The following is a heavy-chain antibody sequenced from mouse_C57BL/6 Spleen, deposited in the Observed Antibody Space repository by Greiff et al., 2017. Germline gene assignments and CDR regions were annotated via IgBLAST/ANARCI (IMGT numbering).Heavy chain of an antibody. CDR3: TRDGSPYYFDY. J-gene: IGHJ2*01. CDR1: GFNIKDYY. CDR2: IDPEDGDT. V-gene: IGHV14-1*01. Sequence: EVKLMESGAELVRPGASVKLSCTASGFNIKDYYMHWVKQRPEQGLEWIGRIDPEDGDTEYAPKFQGKATMTADTSSNTAYLQLSSLTSEDTAVYYCTRDGSPYYFDYWGQGTTLTVSS. D-gene: IGHD2-3*01.